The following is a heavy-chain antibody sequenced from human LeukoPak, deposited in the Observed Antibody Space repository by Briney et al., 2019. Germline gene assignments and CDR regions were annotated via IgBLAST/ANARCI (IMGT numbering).Heavy chain of an antibody. CDR1: GCSISNSSYH. J-gene: IGHJ4*02. CDR3: ARLSQKATMVRGVYYFDY. V-gene: IGHV4-39*01. D-gene: IGHD3-10*01. Sequence: PSETLSLTCTVSGCSISNSSYHWGWIRQPPGKGREWIRSIYYSGSTYYNPSLKSRVTISVDTSKNQFSLRLGSVTDADTAVYYCARLSQKATMVRGVYYFDYWGQGTLVTVSS. CDR2: IYYSGST.